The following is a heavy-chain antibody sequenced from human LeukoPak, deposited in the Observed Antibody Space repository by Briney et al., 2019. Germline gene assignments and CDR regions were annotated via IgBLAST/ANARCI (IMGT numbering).Heavy chain of an antibody. J-gene: IGHJ5*02. V-gene: IGHV4-39*01. CDR1: GGSISSSSYY. D-gene: IGHD3-22*01. CDR3: ARQYSDTSPFDP. CDR2: IYYSGTT. Sequence: SETLSLTCTVSGGSISSSSYYWGWIRRPPGKGLQWIGNIYYSGTTYYNPSLKSRVTIAVDMPKKQFSLKLSSVTAADTAVYYCARQYSDTSPFDPWGQGTLVTVSA.